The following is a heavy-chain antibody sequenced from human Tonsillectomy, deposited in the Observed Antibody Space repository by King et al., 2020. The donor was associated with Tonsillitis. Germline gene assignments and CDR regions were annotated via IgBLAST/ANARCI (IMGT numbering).Heavy chain of an antibody. CDR3: ARDAGHVSGWYNWFDP. J-gene: IGHJ5*02. D-gene: IGHD6-19*01. V-gene: IGHV3-33*08. CDR2: IWYDGSNK. CDR1: GFTFGDYG. Sequence: VQLVESGGGVVQPGRSRRLSCAASGFTFGDYGMHWVRQAPGKGLEWVALIWYDGSNKNYADSVKGRFTISRDNSKNTLYLQMNSLRVEDTAVYYCARDAGHVSGWYNWFDPWGQGTLVTVSS.